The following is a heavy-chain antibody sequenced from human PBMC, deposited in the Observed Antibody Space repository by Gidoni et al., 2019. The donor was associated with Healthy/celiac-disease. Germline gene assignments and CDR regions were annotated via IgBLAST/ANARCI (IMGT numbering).Heavy chain of an antibody. D-gene: IGHD6-19*01. CDR1: GRSISSGDYY. CDR2: IYYSGST. J-gene: IGHJ4*02. V-gene: IGHV4-30-4*01. Sequence: QVQLQESGPGLVKPSQTLSLTCTVPGRSISSGDYYWSWIRQPPGKGLEWIGYIYYSGSTYYNPSLKSRVTISVDTSKNQFSLKLSSVTAADTAVYYCARDLGIAVAGYFDYWGQGTLVTVSS. CDR3: ARDLGIAVAGYFDY.